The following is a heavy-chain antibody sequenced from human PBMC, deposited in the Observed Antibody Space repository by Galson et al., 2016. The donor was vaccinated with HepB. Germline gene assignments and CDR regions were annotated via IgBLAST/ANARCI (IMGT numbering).Heavy chain of an antibody. CDR1: GFNLNSYS. Sequence: SLRLSCAVSGFNLNSYSMNWVRQAPGKGLEWISYITSSSSLIFYADSVKGRFTISRDNARNSLYLQMNILRDEDTAVYYCARVVYGSGSYYRFYDYWGQGTLVTVSS. J-gene: IGHJ4*02. CDR2: ITSSSSLI. V-gene: IGHV3-48*02. CDR3: ARVVYGSGSYYRFYDY. D-gene: IGHD3-10*01.